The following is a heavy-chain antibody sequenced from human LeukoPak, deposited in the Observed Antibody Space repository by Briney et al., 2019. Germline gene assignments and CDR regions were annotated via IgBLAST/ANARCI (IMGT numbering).Heavy chain of an antibody. J-gene: IGHJ6*02. Sequence: GGSLRLSCATSGFTFSTSAMHWFRQASGKGLEWLGRIRGKTNSYATAYAASVEGRFTISRDDSKNTAYLQMNSLKTEDTAVYYCARLEWDNYYYYGMDVWGQGTTVTVSS. CDR2: IRGKTNSYAT. CDR3: ARLEWDNYYYYGMDV. V-gene: IGHV3-73*01. CDR1: GFTFSTSA. D-gene: IGHD1-26*01.